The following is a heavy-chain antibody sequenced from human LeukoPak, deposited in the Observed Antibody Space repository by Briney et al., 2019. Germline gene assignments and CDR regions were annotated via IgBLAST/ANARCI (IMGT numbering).Heavy chain of an antibody. J-gene: IGHJ6*02. CDR3: ASVYKYGMDF. Sequence: ASVKVSCKASGCTVTSYYMHWVRQAPGQGLEWMAILNPSGGSSSYAQKFQGRATLTRATSTSTVYMELSSLRSEDTAVYYCASVYKYGMDFWGQGTTVIVSS. CDR1: GCTVTSYY. CDR2: LNPSGGSS. V-gene: IGHV1-46*01.